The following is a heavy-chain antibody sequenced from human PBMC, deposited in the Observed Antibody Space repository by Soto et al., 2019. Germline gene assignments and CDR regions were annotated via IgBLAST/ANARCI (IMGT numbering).Heavy chain of an antibody. J-gene: IGHJ3*02. CDR3: ARSVSSSAFAI. CDR2: ISAYNGNT. D-gene: IGHD6-6*01. V-gene: IGHV1-18*01. Sequence: ASVKVSCKASGYTFTSYGISWVRQAPGQGLEWMGWISAYNGNTNYAQKLQGRVTMTRDTSASTAYMELSSLRSEDTAVYFCARSVSSSAFAIWGQGTMVTVSS. CDR1: GYTFTSYG.